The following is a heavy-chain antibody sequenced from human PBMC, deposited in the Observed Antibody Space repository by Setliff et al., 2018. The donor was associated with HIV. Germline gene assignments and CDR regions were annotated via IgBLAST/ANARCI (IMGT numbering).Heavy chain of an antibody. CDR2: ITSGGST. CDR3: AKGFRPVDTALVSGPTY. D-gene: IGHD5-18*01. V-gene: IGHV3-23*01. Sequence: GGSLRLSCAASGFTFSSYAMSWVRQTPEKGLEWVSIITSGGSTYYADSAKRRFIISRDNSQNTLYLQMNSLRADDTAIYYCAKGFRPVDTALVSGPTYWGQGIRVTVSS. CDR1: GFTFSSYA. J-gene: IGHJ4*02.